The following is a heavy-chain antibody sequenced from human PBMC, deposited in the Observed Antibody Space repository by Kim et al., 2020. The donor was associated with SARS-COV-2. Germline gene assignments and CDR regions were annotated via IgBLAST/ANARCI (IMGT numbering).Heavy chain of an antibody. CDR2: ISSSSSYI. Sequence: GGSLRLSCAASGFTFSSYCMNWVRQAPGKGLEWVSSISSSSSYIYYADSVKGRFTISRDNAKNSLYLQMNSLRAEDTAVYYCAREQWLRSNYYYGLDVWGQGATVAVSS. CDR3: AREQWLRSNYYYGLDV. J-gene: IGHJ6*02. D-gene: IGHD5-12*01. CDR1: GFTFSSYC. V-gene: IGHV3-21*04.